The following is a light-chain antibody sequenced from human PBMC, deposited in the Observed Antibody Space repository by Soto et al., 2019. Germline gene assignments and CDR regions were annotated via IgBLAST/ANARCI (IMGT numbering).Light chain of an antibody. V-gene: IGKV3-20*01. CDR1: QSVSSNY. CDR3: QQYGSSPSWT. J-gene: IGKJ1*01. Sequence: EVVLMQSPGTLSLSPGERATLSCRASQSVSSNYLAWYQQKPGQAPRLLIFGASSRATGIPDRFSGSGSGTDFTLTISRLEPEDFAVYYCQQYGSSPSWTFGQGTKVDIK. CDR2: GAS.